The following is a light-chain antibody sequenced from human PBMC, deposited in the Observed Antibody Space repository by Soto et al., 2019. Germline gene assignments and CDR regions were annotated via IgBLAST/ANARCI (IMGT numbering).Light chain of an antibody. V-gene: IGLV1-44*01. J-gene: IGLJ1*01. CDR3: AAWDDILNGYV. CDR1: SSNIESNT. CDR2: SNY. Sequence: HSALTQPPSASGTPGQRVTISCSGSSSNIESNTLTWYQQLPGTAPKLVIYSNYDRPSGVPDRFSGSTSGTSASLVIRGLQSEDEADYYCAAWDDILNGYVFGGGTKVNVL.